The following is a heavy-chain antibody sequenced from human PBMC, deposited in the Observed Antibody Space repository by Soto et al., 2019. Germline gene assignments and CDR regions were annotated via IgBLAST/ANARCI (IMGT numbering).Heavy chain of an antibody. CDR1: GFTFSSYA. CDR3: AKDPSAGYSSSWYEVDY. V-gene: IGHV3-23*01. Sequence: EVQLLESGGGLVQPGGSLRLSCAASGFTFSSYAMSWVRQAPGKGLEWVSAIAGSGGSTYYADSGKGRFTISRNNSKNTLDLQMNVVGAEVTALYYWAKDPSAGYSSSWYEVDYWGQGTLVTVSS. D-gene: IGHD6-13*01. CDR2: IAGSGGST. J-gene: IGHJ4*02.